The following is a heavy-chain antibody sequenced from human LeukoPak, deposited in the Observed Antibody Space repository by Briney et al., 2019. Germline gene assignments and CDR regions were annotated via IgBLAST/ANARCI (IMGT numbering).Heavy chain of an antibody. J-gene: IGHJ4*02. V-gene: IGHV3-30*18. CDR3: AKDYYDRYFDY. D-gene: IGHD3-22*01. CDR2: ISYDGSNK. CDR1: GFTFSSYG. Sequence: PGRSLRLSCAASGFTFSSYGMRWVRQAPGKGLEWVAVISYDGSNKYYADSVKGRFTISRDNSKNTLYLQMNSLRAEDTALYYCAKDYYDRYFDYWGQGTLVTVSS.